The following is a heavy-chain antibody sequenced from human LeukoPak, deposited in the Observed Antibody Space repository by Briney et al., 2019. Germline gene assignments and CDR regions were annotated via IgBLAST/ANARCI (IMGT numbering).Heavy chain of an antibody. CDR2: IWYDGTNK. CDR3: ARENYETLTGYQYYFDY. CDR1: GFTFSSHG. J-gene: IGHJ4*02. Sequence: GRSLRLSCAASGFTFSSHGMNWVRQAAGKGLEWVAIIWYDGTNKYFADSVKGRFTISRDNSKNTLYLQMNSLRAEDTAVYYCARENYETLTGYQYYFDYWGQGTLVTVSS. D-gene: IGHD3-9*01. V-gene: IGHV3-33*01.